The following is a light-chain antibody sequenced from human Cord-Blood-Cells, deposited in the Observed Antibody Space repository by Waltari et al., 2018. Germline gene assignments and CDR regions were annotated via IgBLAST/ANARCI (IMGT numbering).Light chain of an antibody. V-gene: IGLV2-14*01. Sequence: QSALTQPASVSRSPGQSITISCTGTSSDVRGSTTASWYQQHPGKAPKLMIYDVSNRPSGVSNRFSGSKSGNTASLTISGLQAEDEADYYCSSYTSSSTLVFGGGTKLTVL. CDR1: SSDVRGSTT. CDR3: SSYTSSSTLV. CDR2: DVS. J-gene: IGLJ2*01.